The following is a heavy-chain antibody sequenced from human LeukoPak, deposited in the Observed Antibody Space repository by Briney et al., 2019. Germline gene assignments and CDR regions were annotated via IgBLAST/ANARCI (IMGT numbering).Heavy chain of an antibody. V-gene: IGHV3-23*01. D-gene: IGHD6-19*01. CDR1: GFTFRSYA. CDR2: VAGRGDVT. J-gene: IGHJ4*02. Sequence: GVSLRLSCAASGFTFRSYAMNWVRLAPGKGLEWVSSVAGRGDVTYCADSVKGRFTISRDNSKSTLYLQMNSLRAEDTAVYHCAREDRSSGFYGLDYWGQGTLVTVSS. CDR3: AREDRSSGFYGLDY.